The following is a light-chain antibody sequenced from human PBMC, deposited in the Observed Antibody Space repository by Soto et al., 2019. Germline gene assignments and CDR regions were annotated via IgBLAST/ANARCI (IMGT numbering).Light chain of an antibody. CDR2: AAS. CDR3: QQYNNWPPIT. J-gene: IGKJ5*01. Sequence: EIVLTQSPGTLSLSPGERATLSCRASQSVSANFVAWYQQKPGQPPRLFIFAASGRAAGIPDRFSGSGSGTDFTLTISRLEPEDFAVYYCQQYNNWPPITFGQGTRLEI. V-gene: IGKV3-20*01. CDR1: QSVSANF.